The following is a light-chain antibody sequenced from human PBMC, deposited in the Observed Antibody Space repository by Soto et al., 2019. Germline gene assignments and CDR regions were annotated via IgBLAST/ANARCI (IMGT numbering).Light chain of an antibody. J-gene: IGKJ1*01. Sequence: DIQMTQSPSTLSASVGDRVAITCRASQSISSWLAWYQQKPGKAPKLLIYDASSLESGVPSRVSGSGSGTEFTLTISSLQPDDFATYYCQQYKTFWTFGPGTKVDI. CDR3: QQYKTFWT. CDR1: QSISSW. V-gene: IGKV1-5*01. CDR2: DAS.